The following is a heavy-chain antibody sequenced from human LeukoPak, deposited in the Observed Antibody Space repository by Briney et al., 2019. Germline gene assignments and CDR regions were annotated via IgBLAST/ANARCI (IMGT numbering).Heavy chain of an antibody. CDR1: GFPFRSYA. V-gene: IGHV3-23*01. D-gene: IGHD1-1*01. CDR2: ITDDEDT. J-gene: IGHJ4*02. CDR3: AKVDYWSPENYFDS. Sequence: GGSLRLSCVASGFPFRSYAMTWVRQTPGKGLESVSVITDDEDTYYADSVKGRFTISTDNSQNTVFLQMNSLRVGDTAVYYCAKVDYWSPENYFDSWGQGTLVTVSS.